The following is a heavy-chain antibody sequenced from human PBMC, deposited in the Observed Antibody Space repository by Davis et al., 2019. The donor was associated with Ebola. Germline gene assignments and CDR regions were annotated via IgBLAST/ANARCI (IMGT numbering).Heavy chain of an antibody. CDR1: GYTFTSYD. V-gene: IGHV1-18*01. Sequence: ASVKVSCKASGYTFTSYDISWVRQAPGQGLEWMGGIIPIFGTANYAQKLQGRVTMTTDTSTSTAYMELRSLRSDDTAVYYCARDLMGATLYYYMDVWGKGTTVTVSS. J-gene: IGHJ6*03. CDR2: IIPIFGTA. D-gene: IGHD1-26*01. CDR3: ARDLMGATLYYYMDV.